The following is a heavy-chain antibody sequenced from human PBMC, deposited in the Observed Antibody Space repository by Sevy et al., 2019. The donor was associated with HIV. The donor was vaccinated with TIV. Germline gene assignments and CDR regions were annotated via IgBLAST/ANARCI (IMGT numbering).Heavy chain of an antibody. D-gene: IGHD3-3*01. Sequence: GGSLRLSCAASGFTFSSYAMHWVRQAPGKGLEWGAVISYNGSNKYYADSVKGRFTISRDNSKNMLYLQMNSLRAEDTAVYYCSRDQREWLLYSSYYYGMDVWGQGTTVTFS. J-gene: IGHJ6*02. V-gene: IGHV3-30-3*01. CDR2: ISYNGSNK. CDR1: GFTFSSYA. CDR3: SRDQREWLLYSSYYYGMDV.